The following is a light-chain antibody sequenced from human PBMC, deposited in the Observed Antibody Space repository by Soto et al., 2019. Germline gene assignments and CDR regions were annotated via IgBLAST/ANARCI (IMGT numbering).Light chain of an antibody. Sequence: DIQMTQSPSSLSASVGDTVTFTCRASQTVSTYLTWYLLKPGKAPKLLIYGASSLQSGVPSRFSANGSVTECALTISGLRPEDSATFYCQQSYKTPRTFGQGSRLEIK. CDR3: QQSYKTPRT. V-gene: IGKV1-39*01. CDR1: QTVSTY. J-gene: IGKJ2*01. CDR2: GAS.